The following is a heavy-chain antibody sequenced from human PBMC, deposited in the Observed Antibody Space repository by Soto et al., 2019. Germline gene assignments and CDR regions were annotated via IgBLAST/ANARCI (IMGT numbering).Heavy chain of an antibody. CDR2: IYYSGST. D-gene: IGHD1-1*01. V-gene: IGHV4-59*01. CDR3: ARLLLRVGKGSWVRYNWNDDPIDAFDI. CDR1: GGSISSYY. Sequence: QVQLQESGPGLVKPSETLSLTCTVSGGSISSYYWSWIRQPPGKGLEWIGYIYYSGSTNYNPSLKSRVTISVDTSKNQFSLKLSSVTAADTAVYYCARLLLRVGKGSWVRYNWNDDPIDAFDIWGQGTMVTVSS. J-gene: IGHJ3*02.